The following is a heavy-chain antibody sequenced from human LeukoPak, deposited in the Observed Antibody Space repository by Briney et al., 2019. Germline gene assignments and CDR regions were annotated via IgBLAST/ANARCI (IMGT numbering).Heavy chain of an antibody. CDR2: INPSGGST. V-gene: IGHV1-46*01. J-gene: IGHJ4*02. Sequence: ASVKVSCKASGYTFTSYYMHWVRQAPGQGLEWMGIINPSGGSTSYPQKFQGRVTMTRDTSTSTVYMELSSLRSEDTAVYYCAREGTDGYNQHTYFDYWGQGTLVTVSS. CDR3: AREGTDGYNQHTYFDY. D-gene: IGHD5-24*01. CDR1: GYTFTSYY.